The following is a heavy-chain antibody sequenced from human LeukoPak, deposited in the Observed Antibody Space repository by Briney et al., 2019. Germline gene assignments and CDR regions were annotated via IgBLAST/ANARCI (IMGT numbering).Heavy chain of an antibody. CDR1: GGTFSSYA. CDR2: INAGNGNT. V-gene: IGHV1-3*01. J-gene: IGHJ6*02. Sequence: ASVKVSCKASGGTFSSYAISWVRQAPGQRLEWMGWINAGNGNTKYSQKFQGRVTITRDTSASTAYMELSSLRSEDTAVYYCASPSGPIFAEYYYYGMDVWGQGTTVTVSS. CDR3: ASPSGPIFAEYYYYGMDV. D-gene: IGHD3-3*01.